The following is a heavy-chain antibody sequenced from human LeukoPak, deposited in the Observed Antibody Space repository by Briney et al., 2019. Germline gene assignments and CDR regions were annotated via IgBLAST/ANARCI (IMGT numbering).Heavy chain of an antibody. CDR3: AKDRARGYSYGMDV. V-gene: IGHV3-53*01. CDR1: GFTVSSNY. D-gene: IGHD5-18*01. CDR2: IYSGGST. J-gene: IGHJ6*02. Sequence: GGSLRLSCAASGFTVSSNYMSWVRQAPGKGLEWVSVIYSGGSTYYADSVKGRFTISRDNSKNTLYLQMNSLRAEDTAVYYCAKDRARGYSYGMDVWGQGTTVTVSS.